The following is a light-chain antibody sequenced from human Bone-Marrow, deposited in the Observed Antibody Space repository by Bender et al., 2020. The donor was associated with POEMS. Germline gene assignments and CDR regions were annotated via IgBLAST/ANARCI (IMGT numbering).Light chain of an antibody. Sequence: NFMLTQSHSVSESPGKTVTISCTSSGGSIASNYVQWYQQRPGSAPTTVIYEDNQRPSGVPDRFSGSIDSSSNSASLTISGLKTEDEADYYCQTWGTGIGVFGGGTKLTVL. J-gene: IGLJ3*02. V-gene: IGLV6-57*02. CDR1: GGSIASNY. CDR2: EDN. CDR3: QTWGTGIGV.